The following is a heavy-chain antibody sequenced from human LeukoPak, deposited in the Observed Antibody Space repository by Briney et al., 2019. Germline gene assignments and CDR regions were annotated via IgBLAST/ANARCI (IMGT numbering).Heavy chain of an antibody. D-gene: IGHD3-22*01. CDR2: INQDGSEK. V-gene: IGHV3-7*04. J-gene: IGHJ4*02. CDR3: TRDLSYDTY. CDR1: GFTFSSYW. Sequence: GGSLRLSCAASGFTFSSYWMNWVRQAPGKGLEWVVNINQDGSEKYYVDSVKGRFTISRDNAKNSLYLQMNSLRAEDTAVYYCTRDLSYDTYWGQGTLVTVSS.